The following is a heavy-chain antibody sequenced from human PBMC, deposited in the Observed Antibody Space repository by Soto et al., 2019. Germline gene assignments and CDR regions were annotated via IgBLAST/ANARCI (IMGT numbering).Heavy chain of an antibody. J-gene: IGHJ4*02. V-gene: IGHV1-18*01. D-gene: IGHD2-2*01. Sequence: QVQLVQSGAEVKKPGASVKVSCKASGYTFTSYGISWVRQAPGQGLEWMGWISAYNGNTNYAQKLQGRVTMTTDTSTSTAYMELRSLRSDDTAVYYCARDSSSLTDIVVVPAAIGYWGQGTLVTVSS. CDR3: ARDSSSLTDIVVVPAAIGY. CDR2: ISAYNGNT. CDR1: GYTFTSYG.